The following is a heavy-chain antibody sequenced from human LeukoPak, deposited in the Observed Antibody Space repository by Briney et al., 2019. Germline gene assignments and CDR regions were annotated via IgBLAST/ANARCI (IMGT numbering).Heavy chain of an antibody. CDR1: GGSFSGYY. J-gene: IGHJ5*02. CDR3: AREGLLTGRRPFDP. V-gene: IGHV4-34*01. D-gene: IGHD3-9*01. CDR2: INHSGST. Sequence: SEALSLTCAVYGGSFSGYYWSWTRQPPGKGLEWIGEINHSGSTNYNPSLKSRVTISVDTSKNQFSLKLSSVTAADTAVYYCAREGLLTGRRPFDPWGQGTLVTVSS.